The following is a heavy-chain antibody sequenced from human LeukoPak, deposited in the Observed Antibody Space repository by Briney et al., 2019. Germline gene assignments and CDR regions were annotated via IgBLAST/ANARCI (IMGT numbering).Heavy chain of an antibody. J-gene: IGHJ4*02. CDR2: IYYSGST. CDR3: AREDTAMVPDY. CDR1: GGSISSSSYS. D-gene: IGHD5-18*01. Sequence: PSETLSLTCTVFGGSISSSSYSWGWVRQPPGKGLEWIGSIYYSGSTYYSPSLRSRVTISVDTSKNQFSLKVSSVTAADTAVYYCAREDTAMVPDYWGQGTLVTVSS. V-gene: IGHV4-39*02.